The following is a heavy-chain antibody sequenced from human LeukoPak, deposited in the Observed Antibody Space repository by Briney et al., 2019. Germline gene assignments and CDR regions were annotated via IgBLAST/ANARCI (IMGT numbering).Heavy chain of an antibody. D-gene: IGHD3-16*02. V-gene: IGHV1-2*06. CDR1: GYTFTGYY. J-gene: IGHJ3*02. CDR2: INPNSGGT. Sequence: ASVKVSCQASGYTFTGYYMHWVRQAPGQGLEWMGRINPNSGGTNYAQKFQGRVTMTRDTSISTAYMELSRLRSDDTAVYYCARDIYDYVWGSYLTDAFDIWGQGTMVTVSS. CDR3: ARDIYDYVWGSYLTDAFDI.